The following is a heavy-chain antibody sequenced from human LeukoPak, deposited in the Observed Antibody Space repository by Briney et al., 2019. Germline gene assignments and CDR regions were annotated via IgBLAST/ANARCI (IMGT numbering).Heavy chain of an antibody. D-gene: IGHD1-1*01. CDR3: ARARELYFFDY. J-gene: IGHJ4*02. Sequence: SETLSLTCTVSGGSISSYYWSWIRQPPGKGLEWIGYVYYSGSTNYNPSLKSRVTISVDTSKNQFSLKLSSVTAADTAVYYCARARELYFFDYWGQGTLVTVSS. V-gene: IGHV4-59*01. CDR2: VYYSGST. CDR1: GGSISSYY.